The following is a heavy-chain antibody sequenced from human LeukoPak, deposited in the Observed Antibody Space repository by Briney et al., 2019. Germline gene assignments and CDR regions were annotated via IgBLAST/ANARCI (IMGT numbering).Heavy chain of an antibody. CDR1: GGSFSGYY. V-gene: IGHV4-34*01. J-gene: IGHJ5*02. D-gene: IGHD6-13*01. CDR3: ARRFVAAAGPANRVQNWFDP. CDR2: INHSGST. Sequence: EPSETLSLTCAVYGGSFSGYYWSWIRQPPGKGLEWIGEINHSGSTNYNPSLKSRVTISVDTSKNQFSLKLSSVTAADTAVYYCARRFVAAAGPANRVQNWFDPWGQGTLVTVSS.